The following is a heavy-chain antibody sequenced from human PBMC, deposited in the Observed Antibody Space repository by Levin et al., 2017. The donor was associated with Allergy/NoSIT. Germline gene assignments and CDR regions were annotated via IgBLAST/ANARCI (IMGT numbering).Heavy chain of an antibody. J-gene: IGHJ4*02. CDR1: GFTFSTYG. CDR3: ARDRRDGYNSPSDY. Sequence: GESLKISCAASGFTFSTYGMHWVRQAPGKGLEWVAVIWFDGSKKYYVDAVKGRFTISRDNSKNTLYLQMNSLRAEDTAVYYCARDRRDGYNSPSDYWGQGTLVTVSS. D-gene: IGHD5-24*01. V-gene: IGHV3-33*01. CDR2: IWFDGSKK.